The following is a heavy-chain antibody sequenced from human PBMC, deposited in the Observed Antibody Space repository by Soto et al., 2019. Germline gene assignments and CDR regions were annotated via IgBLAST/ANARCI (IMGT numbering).Heavy chain of an antibody. Sequence: QVQLQESGPGLVKPSQTLSLTCTVSGGSISSGGYYWSWIRQHPGKGLEWIGYIYYSGSTYYNPSLKSRVTISVDTSKNQFSLKLSSVTAADTAVYYCARDKVGVVRGARDSYWYFDLWGRGTLVTVSS. V-gene: IGHV4-31*03. D-gene: IGHD3-10*01. J-gene: IGHJ2*01. CDR3: ARDKVGVVRGARDSYWYFDL. CDR1: GGSISSGGYY. CDR2: IYYSGST.